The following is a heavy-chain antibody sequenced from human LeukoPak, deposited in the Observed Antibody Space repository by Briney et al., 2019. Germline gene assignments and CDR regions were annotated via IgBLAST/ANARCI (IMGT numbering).Heavy chain of an antibody. Sequence: SETLSLTCAVSGVSISSSNWWHWVRQPPGKGLEWIGEIYHSGSTNYNPSLKSRVTISLDKSENQFSLKLSSVTAADTAVYYCARCPNYYSYYMDVWGKGTTVTVSS. CDR2: IYHSGST. CDR1: GVSISSSNW. J-gene: IGHJ6*03. V-gene: IGHV4-4*02. CDR3: ARCPNYYSYYMDV.